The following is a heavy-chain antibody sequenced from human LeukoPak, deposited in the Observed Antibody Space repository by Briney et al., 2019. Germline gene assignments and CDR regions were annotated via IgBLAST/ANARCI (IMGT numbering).Heavy chain of an antibody. Sequence: PSETLSLTCSVSGGSISTYYWSWIRQPPGKGLEWVGYMYYSGSTSYDPSLKSRVSISIDTPKNQVSLKLNSVTAADTAVYYCARSYSSSGYYYYGMDVWGQGTMVTVSS. CDR1: GGSISTYY. V-gene: IGHV4-59*01. D-gene: IGHD6-6*01. J-gene: IGHJ6*02. CDR3: ARSYSSSGYYYYGMDV. CDR2: MYYSGST.